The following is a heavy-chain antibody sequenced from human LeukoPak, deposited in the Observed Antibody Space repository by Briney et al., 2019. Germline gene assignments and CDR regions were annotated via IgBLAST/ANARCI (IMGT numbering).Heavy chain of an antibody. V-gene: IGHV4-34*01. CDR3: ASSIAVAGTGVNFDY. J-gene: IGHJ4*02. CDR1: GGSFSGYY. Sequence: SETLSLTCAVYGGSFSGYYWSWIRQPPGKGLEWIGEINHSGSTNYNPSLKSRVTISVDTSKNQFSLKLSSVTAADTAVYYCASSIAVAGTGVNFDYWGQGTLVTVSS. D-gene: IGHD6-19*01. CDR2: INHSGST.